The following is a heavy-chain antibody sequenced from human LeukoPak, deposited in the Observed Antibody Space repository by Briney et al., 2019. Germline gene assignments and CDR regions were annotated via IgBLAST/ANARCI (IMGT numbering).Heavy chain of an antibody. CDR2: ISYDGKNK. V-gene: IGHV3-30*18. CDR1: GFTFSSYG. J-gene: IGHJ4*02. D-gene: IGHD1-26*01. Sequence: PGRSLRLSCAASGFTFSSYGMHWVRQAPGKGLEWVAVISYDGKNKYYVDSVKGRFTISRDNSKNTVYLQVNSLRAEDTAVYYCAKDRDSIGSVYYFDYWGQGARVTVSS. CDR3: AKDRDSIGSVYYFDY.